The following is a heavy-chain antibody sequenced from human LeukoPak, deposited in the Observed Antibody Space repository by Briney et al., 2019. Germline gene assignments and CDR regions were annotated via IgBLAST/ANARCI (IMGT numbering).Heavy chain of an antibody. CDR2: INHSGST. D-gene: IGHD6-6*01. Sequence: SETLSLPCAVYGGSFSGYYWSWIRQPPGKGLEWLGEINHSGSTNYNPSLKSRVTISVDTSKNQFSLKLSSVTAADTAVYYCARGRGGYSSSRGYFDYWGQGTLVTVSS. CDR1: GGSFSGYY. CDR3: ARGRGGYSSSRGYFDY. J-gene: IGHJ4*02. V-gene: IGHV4-34*01.